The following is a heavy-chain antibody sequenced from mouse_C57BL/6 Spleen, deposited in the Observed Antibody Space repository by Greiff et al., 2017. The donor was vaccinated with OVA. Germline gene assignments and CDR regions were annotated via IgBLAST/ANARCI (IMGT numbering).Heavy chain of an antibody. D-gene: IGHD4-1*01. CDR1: GFTFSDYG. CDR3: ARELVSYYFDY. J-gene: IGHJ2*01. CDR2: ISSGSSTI. V-gene: IGHV5-17*01. Sequence: DVKLVESGGGLVKPGGSLKLSCAASGFTFSDYGMHWVRQAPEKGLEWVAYISSGSSTIYYADTVKGRFTISRDNAKNTLFLQMTSLRSEDTAMYYCARELVSYYFDYWGQGTTLTVSS.